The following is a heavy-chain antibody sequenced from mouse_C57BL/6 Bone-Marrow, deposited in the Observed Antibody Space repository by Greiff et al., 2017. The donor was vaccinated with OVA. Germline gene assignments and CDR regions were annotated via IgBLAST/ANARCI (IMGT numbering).Heavy chain of an antibody. D-gene: IGHD2-2*01. CDR3: ARGRGYEDYFDY. V-gene: IGHV1-82*01. Sequence: QVQLQQPGPELVKPGASVKISCKASGYAFSSSWMNWVKQRPGKGLEWIGRIYPGDGDTNYNGKFKGKATLTADKSSSTAYMQLSSLTSEDSAVYFCARGRGYEDYFDYWGQGTTLTVSS. CDR2: IYPGDGDT. J-gene: IGHJ2*01. CDR1: GYAFSSSW.